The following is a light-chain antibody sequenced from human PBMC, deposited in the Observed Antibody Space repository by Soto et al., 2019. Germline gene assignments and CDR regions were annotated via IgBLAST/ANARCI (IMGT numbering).Light chain of an antibody. J-gene: IGLJ2*01. V-gene: IGLV2-8*01. CDR1: SSDVGGYNY. Sequence: QSALTQPPSASGSPGQSVTISCTGTSSDVGGYNYVSWYQQHPGKAPKLMISEVNKRPSGVPDRFSGSKSGNTASLTVSGLQAEDEADYYCSSHAGSNPVVFGGGTKVTVL. CDR3: SSHAGSNPVV. CDR2: EVN.